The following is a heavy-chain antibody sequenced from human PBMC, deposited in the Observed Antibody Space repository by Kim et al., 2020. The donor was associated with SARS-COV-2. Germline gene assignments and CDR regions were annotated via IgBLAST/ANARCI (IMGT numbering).Heavy chain of an antibody. D-gene: IGHD2-15*01. CDR2: YAT. V-gene: IGHV3-73*01. J-gene: IGHJ4*02. Sequence: YATADAASVTGRFTISRDDSENMVYLQMNNLKTEDTAMYYCTRQTSSCQDYWGQGTLVTVA. CDR3: TRQTSSCQDY.